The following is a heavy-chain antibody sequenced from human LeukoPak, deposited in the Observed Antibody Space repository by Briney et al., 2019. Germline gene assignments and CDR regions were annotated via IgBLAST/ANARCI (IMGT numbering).Heavy chain of an antibody. Sequence: SETLPLTCTVSGGSISSYYWSWIRQPPGKGLEWIGYIYYSGSTYYNPSLKSRVTISVDTSKNQFSLKLSSVTAADTAVYYCARGLVGFDYWGQGTLVTVSS. CDR3: ARGLVGFDY. CDR1: GGSISSYY. D-gene: IGHD3-16*01. J-gene: IGHJ4*02. V-gene: IGHV4-59*08. CDR2: IYYSGST.